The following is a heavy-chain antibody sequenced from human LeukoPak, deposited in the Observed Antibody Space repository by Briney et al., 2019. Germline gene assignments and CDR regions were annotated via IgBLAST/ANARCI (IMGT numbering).Heavy chain of an antibody. V-gene: IGHV1-18*03. J-gene: IGHJ4*02. CDR2: ISVYNGDT. CDR1: GYTFVSYG. Sequence: ASVKVSCKASGYTFVSYGITWVRQAPGQGLEWMGWISVYNGDTKYAQNLQGRVTLTTDTSTSTAYMELRSLRSDDMAVYYCVRGGGFNSGFEYWGQGTLVIVSS. D-gene: IGHD3-10*01. CDR3: VRGGGFNSGFEY.